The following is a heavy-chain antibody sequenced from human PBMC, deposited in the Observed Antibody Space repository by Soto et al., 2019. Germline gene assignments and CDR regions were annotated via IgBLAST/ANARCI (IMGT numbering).Heavy chain of an antibody. J-gene: IGHJ4*02. CDR2: IHYSGST. D-gene: IGHD2-15*01. V-gene: IGHV4-59*08. Sequence: SETLSLTCTVSGGSISSYYWSWIRQPPGKGLEWIGYIHYSGSTKYNPSLKSRVTISADTSKNQFSLKLSSVTAADTAVYYCARGTARTIVVVVAGRPDFDYWGQGTLVTVSS. CDR1: GGSISSYY. CDR3: ARGTARTIVVVVAGRPDFDY.